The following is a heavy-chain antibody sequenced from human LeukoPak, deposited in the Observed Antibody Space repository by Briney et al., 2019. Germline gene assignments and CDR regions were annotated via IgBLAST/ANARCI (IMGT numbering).Heavy chain of an antibody. V-gene: IGHV3-48*01. Sequence: GGSLRLSCAASGFTFSSYGMIWVRQAPGKGLEWISYISSSNNTIYYADSVKGRFTIPRDNAKNSLYLQVSSLRAEDTAVYYCARDPGLMRAAACGDYWGQGTLVIVSS. D-gene: IGHD6-13*01. CDR1: GFTFSSYG. J-gene: IGHJ4*02. CDR2: ISSSNNTI. CDR3: ARDPGLMRAAACGDY.